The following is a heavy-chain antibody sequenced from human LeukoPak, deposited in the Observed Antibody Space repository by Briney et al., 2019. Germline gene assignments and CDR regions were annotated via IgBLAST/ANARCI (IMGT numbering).Heavy chain of an antibody. CDR1: GGSFSRYH. V-gene: IGHV4-34*01. J-gene: IGHJ4*02. CDR2: INHSGST. CDR3: AGVLGSSGVVDY. D-gene: IGHD6-19*01. Sequence: SETLSLTCAVYGGSFSRYHWSWIRQPPGKGLEWIGEINHSGSTNYNPSLKSRVTISVDTSKNQFSLKLSSVTAADTAVYYCAGVLGSSGVVDYWSQGTLVTVSS.